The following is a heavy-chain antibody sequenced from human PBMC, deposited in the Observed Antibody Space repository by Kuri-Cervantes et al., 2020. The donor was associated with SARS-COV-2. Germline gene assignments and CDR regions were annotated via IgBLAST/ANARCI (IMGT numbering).Heavy chain of an antibody. CDR2: ISGSGGST. V-gene: IGHV3-23*01. CDR3: ARDGGATLYYYGMDV. D-gene: IGHD5-12*01. J-gene: IGHJ6*02. Sequence: GESLKISCAASGFTFSSYAMSWVRQAPGKGLEWVSAISGSGGSTYYADSVKGRFTISRDNSKNTLYLQMNSLRAEDTAVYYCARDGGATLYYYGMDVWGQGTTVTVSS. CDR1: GFTFSSYA.